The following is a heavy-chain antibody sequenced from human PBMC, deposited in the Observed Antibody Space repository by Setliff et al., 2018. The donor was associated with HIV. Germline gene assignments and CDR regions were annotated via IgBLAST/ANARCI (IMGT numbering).Heavy chain of an antibody. V-gene: IGHV4-61*02. D-gene: IGHD2-15*01. CDR3: AGGKISPRGVVRIDY. J-gene: IGHJ4*02. Sequence: SETLSLTCTVSGGSISSGSYYWSWIRQPAGKGLEWIGRIYTSGSTNYNPSLKSRVTISADTSKNQFSLKLSSVTAADTAVYYCAGGKISPRGVVRIDYWGQGTLVTVSS. CDR2: IYTSGST. CDR1: GGSISSGSYY.